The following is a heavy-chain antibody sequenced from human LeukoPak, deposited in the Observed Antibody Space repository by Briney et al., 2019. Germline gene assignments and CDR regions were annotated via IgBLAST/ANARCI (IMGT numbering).Heavy chain of an antibody. V-gene: IGHV3-30*18. Sequence: PGRSLRLSCAASGFTFSSYGMHWVRQAPGKGLEWVAVISYDGSNKYYADSVKGRFTISRDNSKNTLSLQMNSLRAEDTAVYYCAKDRRDGYNHGYYFDYWGQGTLVTVSS. CDR1: GFTFSSYG. J-gene: IGHJ4*02. CDR2: ISYDGSNK. D-gene: IGHD5-24*01. CDR3: AKDRRDGYNHGYYFDY.